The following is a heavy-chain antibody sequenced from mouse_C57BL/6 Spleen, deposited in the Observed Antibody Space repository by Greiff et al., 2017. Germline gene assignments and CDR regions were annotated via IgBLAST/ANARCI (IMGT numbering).Heavy chain of an antibody. V-gene: IGHV5-17*01. D-gene: IGHD2-1*01. CDR3: ARPTMVTTDYAMDY. Sequence: EVMLVESGGGLVKPGGSLKLSCAASGFTFSDYGMHWVRQAPEKGLEWVAYISSGSSTIYYADTVKGRFTISRDNAKNTLFLQMTSLRSEDTAMYYCARPTMVTTDYAMDYWGQGTSVTVSS. CDR2: ISSGSSTI. CDR1: GFTFSDYG. J-gene: IGHJ4*01.